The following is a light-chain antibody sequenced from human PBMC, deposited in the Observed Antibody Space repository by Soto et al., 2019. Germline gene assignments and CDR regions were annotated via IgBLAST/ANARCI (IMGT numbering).Light chain of an antibody. CDR2: GAS. CDR1: QSVSSGY. Sequence: EIVLTQSPNTLSLSPGEIATLSCRASQSVSSGYLVWYQQKPVQAPRLLIYGASNRATGIPDRFSGSGSGTDFTLTISRLEPEDFAVYYCQHYGNSPPSVTFGPGTKVDIK. J-gene: IGKJ3*01. CDR3: QHYGNSPPSVT. V-gene: IGKV3-20*01.